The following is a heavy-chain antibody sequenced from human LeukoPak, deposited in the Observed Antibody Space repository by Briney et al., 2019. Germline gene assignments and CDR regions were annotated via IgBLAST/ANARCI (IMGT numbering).Heavy chain of an antibody. J-gene: IGHJ4*02. CDR1: GDSVSSKSAD. Sequence: SQTLSLTCAIFGDSVSSKSADWNWIRQSPSRGLEWLGRTYYRSKWYNDYAVSVKSRVTINPDTSKNQFSLQLNSVTPEDTAVYYCARVERGPFDYWGQGTLVTVSS. CDR2: TYYRSKWYN. V-gene: IGHV6-1*01. D-gene: IGHD1-1*01. CDR3: ARVERGPFDY.